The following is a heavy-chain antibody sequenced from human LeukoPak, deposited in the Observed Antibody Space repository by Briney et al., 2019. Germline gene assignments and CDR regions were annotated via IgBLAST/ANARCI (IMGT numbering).Heavy chain of an antibody. CDR3: ARDLSNNDIVVVPAH. D-gene: IGHD2-2*01. V-gene: IGHV4-4*07. Sequence: SETLSLTCTVSGGSISSYYWSWIRQPAGKGLEWIGRIYSSGSTNYNPSLKSRVTISVDTSKNQFSLKLSSVTAADTAVYYCARDLSNNDIVVVPAHWGQGTLVTVSS. CDR2: IYSSGST. CDR1: GGSISSYY. J-gene: IGHJ4*02.